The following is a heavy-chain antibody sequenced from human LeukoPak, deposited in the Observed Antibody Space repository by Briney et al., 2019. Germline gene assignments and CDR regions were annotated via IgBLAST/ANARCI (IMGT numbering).Heavy chain of an antibody. V-gene: IGHV3-64D*06. CDR3: VGFRATAGLY. Sequence: GGSLRLSCSASGFTFSSYAMYWVRQAPGKGLEYVSAITSNGGSAYYADSVKGRFTISRDNSRNTLYLQMSSLRAEDTAVYYCVGFRATAGLYWGQGTQVTVSS. J-gene: IGHJ4*02. CDR2: ITSNGGSA. CDR1: GFTFSSYA. D-gene: IGHD6-13*01.